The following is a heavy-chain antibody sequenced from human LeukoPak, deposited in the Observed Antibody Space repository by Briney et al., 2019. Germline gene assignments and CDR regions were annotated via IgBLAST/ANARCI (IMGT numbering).Heavy chain of an antibody. V-gene: IGHV3-23*01. CDR2: ISGSGGST. J-gene: IGHJ5*02. CDR1: GFTFSSYA. Sequence: GGSLRLSCAASGFTFSSYAMSWVRQAPGKGLEWVSAISGSGGSTYYADSVKGRFTISRDNSQNTLYLQMSSLRAEDTAVYYCAKDPRVTISWFDPWGQGTLVTVSS. D-gene: IGHD4-17*01. CDR3: AKDPRVTISWFDP.